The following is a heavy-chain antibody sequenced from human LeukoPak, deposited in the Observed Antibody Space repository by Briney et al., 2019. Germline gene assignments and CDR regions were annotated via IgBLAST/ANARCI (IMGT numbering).Heavy chain of an antibody. CDR3: ARYRFVVGATDSFDI. CDR2: ITSSSSYI. J-gene: IGHJ3*02. CDR1: GFTSSSYS. D-gene: IGHD1-26*01. Sequence: GGSLRLSCAASGFTSSSYSMNWVRQAPGKGLEWVSSITSSSSYIYYADSVKGRFTISRDNARNSLSLQMNSLRAEDTAVYYCARYRFVVGATDSFDIWGQGAMVTVSS. V-gene: IGHV3-21*01.